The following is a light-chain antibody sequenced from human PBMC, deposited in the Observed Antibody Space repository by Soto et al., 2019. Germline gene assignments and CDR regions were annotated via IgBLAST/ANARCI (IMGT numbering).Light chain of an antibody. CDR1: QSVSSY. CDR2: DAS. V-gene: IGKV3-11*01. Sequence: EILMTQSSGNLSVSPGERATLSCMASQSVSSYLAWYQQKPGQAPRLLIYDASNRATGIPARFSGSGSGTEFTLTISSLEPEDFAVYYCQQRSNWPPTWTFGQGTKV. CDR3: QQRSNWPPTWT. J-gene: IGKJ1*01.